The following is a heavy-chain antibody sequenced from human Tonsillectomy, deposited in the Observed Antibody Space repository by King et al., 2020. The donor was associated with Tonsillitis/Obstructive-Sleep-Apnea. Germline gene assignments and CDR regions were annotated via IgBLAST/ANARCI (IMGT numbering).Heavy chain of an antibody. J-gene: IGHJ3*02. D-gene: IGHD2-15*01. Sequence: VQLVESGGGLVKPGGSLRLSCAASGFVFNNYIMGWVRQAPGKGLEWVSYISSSGSYVYYADSVKGRFTISRDNAKNSLYLQMNSLRAEDTAVYYCARECILVIAPTTGAFDIWGQGTMVTVSS. CDR3: ARECILVIAPTTGAFDI. CDR1: GFVFNNYI. CDR2: ISSSGSYV. V-gene: IGHV3-21*01.